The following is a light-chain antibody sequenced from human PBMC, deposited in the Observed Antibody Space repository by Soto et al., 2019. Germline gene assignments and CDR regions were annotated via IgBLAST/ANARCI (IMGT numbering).Light chain of an antibody. V-gene: IGKV3-11*01. CDR2: DAS. Sequence: EIVMTQSPATLSVSPRQRVTLSCRASQSVGTSIAWYQQKPGQAPRLLLYDASNRATGIPARFSGSGSGTDFTLTINSLEPEDSAVYYCQQRSNWPSITFGQGTRLEIK. CDR1: QSVGTS. J-gene: IGKJ5*01. CDR3: QQRSNWPSIT.